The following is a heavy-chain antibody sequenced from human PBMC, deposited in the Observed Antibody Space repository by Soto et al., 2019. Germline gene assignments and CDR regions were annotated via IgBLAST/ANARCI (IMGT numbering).Heavy chain of an antibody. CDR1: VFSTGTSGVG. D-gene: IGHD6-19*01. CDR3: AHFPAAGLYYFDY. Sequence: QITLKETGPPLVKPPKPLPLTSTFSVFSTGTSGVGVGWFRRPQGKALGWLALIYWDDDKGYTPSLKTRPTITKDTSKNQVVLTMTNMDPVDTATYYCAHFPAAGLYYFDYWGQGTLVTVSS. J-gene: IGHJ4*02. CDR2: IYWDDDK. V-gene: IGHV2-5*02.